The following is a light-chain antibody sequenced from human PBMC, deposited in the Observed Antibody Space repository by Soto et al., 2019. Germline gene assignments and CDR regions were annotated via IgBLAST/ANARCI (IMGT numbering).Light chain of an antibody. J-gene: IGLJ1*01. V-gene: IGLV2-14*01. Sequence: QSALTQPASVSGSPGQSITISCTGTSSDVGAYTSVSWYQQHPGKAPKLMIYEVSNRPSGVSNRFSGSKSGNTASLTISGLQAADEAHNYCSSYTSDNRSYVFGTGTKLTVL. CDR2: EVS. CDR3: SSYTSDNRSYV. CDR1: SSDVGAYTS.